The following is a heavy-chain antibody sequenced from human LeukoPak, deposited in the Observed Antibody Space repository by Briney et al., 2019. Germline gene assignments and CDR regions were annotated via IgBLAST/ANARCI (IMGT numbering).Heavy chain of an antibody. J-gene: IGHJ5*02. CDR3: ARGPPLKAFGFDS. Sequence: GASVKVSCKASGYTFTGYYMHWVRQAPGQGLEWMGWINPNSGGTNYAQKFQGRVTTTRDTSISTAYMELSRLRSGDTAVYYCARGPPLKAFGFDSWGQGTLVTVSS. V-gene: IGHV1-2*02. CDR1: GYTFTGYY. CDR2: INPNSGGT.